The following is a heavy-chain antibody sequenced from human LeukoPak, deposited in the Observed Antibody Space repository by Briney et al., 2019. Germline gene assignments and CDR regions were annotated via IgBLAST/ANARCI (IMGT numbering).Heavy chain of an antibody. CDR3: ARVPSGWGNENWFDP. D-gene: IGHD3-16*01. CDR2: ISSSSSTI. V-gene: IGHV3-48*04. J-gene: IGHJ5*02. CDR1: GFTFSSYS. Sequence: GGSLRLSCAASGFTFSSYSMNWVRQAPGKGLEWVSYISSSSSTIYYADSVKGRFTISRDNAKNSLYLQMNSLRAEDTAVYYCARVPSGWGNENWFDPWGQGTLVTVSS.